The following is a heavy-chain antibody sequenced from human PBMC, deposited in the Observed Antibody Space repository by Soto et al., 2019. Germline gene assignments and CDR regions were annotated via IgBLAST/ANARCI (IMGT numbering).Heavy chain of an antibody. V-gene: IGHV3-7*01. CDR2: IKLDGSEK. Sequence: PGGSLRLSCEASGFAFSTYWMSWVRQAPGKGLEWVANIKLDGSEKNYVDSVKGRLTISRDNANNLLYLQMNSLRAEDTAVYYSARELRRFWSGYYTNAFDYWGQGSLATVSS. CDR3: ARELRRFWSGYYTNAFDY. J-gene: IGHJ4*02. CDR1: GFAFSTYW. D-gene: IGHD3-3*01.